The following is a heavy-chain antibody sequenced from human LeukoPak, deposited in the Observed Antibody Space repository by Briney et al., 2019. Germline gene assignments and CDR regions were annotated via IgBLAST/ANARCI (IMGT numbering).Heavy chain of an antibody. CDR2: MNPNSGNT. V-gene: IGHV1-8*02. CDR1: GYTFTSYG. Sequence: ASVKVSCKASGYTFTSYGISWVRQAPGQGLEWMGWMNPNSGNTGYAQKFQGRVTMTRNTSISTAYMELSSLRSEDTAVYYCAREGGSNSSGYYSDYWGQGTLVTVSS. J-gene: IGHJ4*02. D-gene: IGHD3-22*01. CDR3: AREGGSNSSGYYSDY.